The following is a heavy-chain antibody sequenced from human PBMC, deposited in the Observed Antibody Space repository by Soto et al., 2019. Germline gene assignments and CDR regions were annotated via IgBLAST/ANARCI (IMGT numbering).Heavy chain of an antibody. CDR3: ARSRGDSSSWPRDYYMDV. CDR1: GYSVTSYW. V-gene: IGHV5-51*01. CDR2: IYPGDSDT. Sequence: PGESLKISCKGSGYSVTSYWMGWVRQMPGKGLEWMGIIYPGDSDTRYSPSFQGQVTISADKSISTAYLQWSSLKAPDTAMYYCARSRGDSSSWPRDYYMDVWGKGTTVTVSS. D-gene: IGHD6-13*01. J-gene: IGHJ6*03.